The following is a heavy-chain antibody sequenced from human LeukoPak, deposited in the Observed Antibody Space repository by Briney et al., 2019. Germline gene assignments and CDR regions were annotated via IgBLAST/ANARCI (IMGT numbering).Heavy chain of an antibody. CDR1: GYTFTGYY. CDR2: INPNSGGT. V-gene: IGHV1-2*05. CDR3: VRSGYCSSTSCYRGDFDY. Sequence: GASVKVSCKASGYTFTGYYLHWVRQAPGQGLEWLGRINPNSGGTNYAHNFQGRVTMTRDTSINTAYMELNRLKSDDTVVYYCVRSGYCSSTSCYRGDFDYWGQGTLVTVSS. J-gene: IGHJ4*02. D-gene: IGHD2-2*02.